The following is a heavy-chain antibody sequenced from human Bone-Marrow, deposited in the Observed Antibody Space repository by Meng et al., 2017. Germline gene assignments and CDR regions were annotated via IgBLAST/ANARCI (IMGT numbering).Heavy chain of an antibody. V-gene: IGHV4-39*07. Sequence: SETLSLTCSVSGASISSSSYYWGWVRQPPGKGLEWIGNIFYSGSTYCTPSLKSRVTISVDTSKNQFSLKLTSVTAADTAVYYCARAQSGDYNSSGYYTYFDYWGQGTLVTVSS. J-gene: IGHJ4*02. CDR2: IFYSGST. CDR3: ARAQSGDYNSSGYYTYFDY. D-gene: IGHD3-22*01. CDR1: GASISSSSYY.